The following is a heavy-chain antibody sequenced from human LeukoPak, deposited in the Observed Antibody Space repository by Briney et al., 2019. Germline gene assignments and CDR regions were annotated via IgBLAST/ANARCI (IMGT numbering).Heavy chain of an antibody. D-gene: IGHD2-2*01. V-gene: IGHV3-21*01. CDR2: ISSSSSYI. CDR1: GFTFSSYS. J-gene: IGHJ5*02. CDR3: ARAQDTVVVPALFDP. Sequence: GGSLRLSCAASGFTFSSYSMNWVRQAPGKGLEWVSSISSSSSYIYYADSVKGRFTISRDNAKNSLYLQMNSLRAEDTAVYYCARAQDTVVVPALFDPWGQGTLVTVSS.